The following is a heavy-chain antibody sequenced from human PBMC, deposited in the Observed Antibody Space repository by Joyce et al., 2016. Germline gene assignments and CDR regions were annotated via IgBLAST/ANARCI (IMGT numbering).Heavy chain of an antibody. CDR3: ARDSSSSLVYGLDV. CDR1: GYTFTGYY. CDR2: SNPNSGDT. J-gene: IGHJ6*02. D-gene: IGHD6-6*01. Sequence: QVQLVQSGAEVKKPGASVKVSCKASGYTFTGYYIHWVGQAPGQGLEWMGWSNPNSGDTSYAKKFQGRVAMTWDTSISTAYMELSRLTSDDTAVFYCARDSSSSLVYGLDVWGQGTTVTVSS. V-gene: IGHV1-2*02.